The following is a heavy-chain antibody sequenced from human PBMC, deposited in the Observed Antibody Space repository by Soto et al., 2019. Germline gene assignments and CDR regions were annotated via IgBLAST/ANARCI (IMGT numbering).Heavy chain of an antibody. CDR2: ICPYNGDT. J-gene: IGHJ6*02. D-gene: IGHD1-1*01. Sequence: QVHLVQSGAEVKKPGASVKVSCKDSGYTFTSYGISWVRQAPGQGLEWLGWICPYNGDTNYGQKFQGRVTMTTDTSTSTAYMELTSLRSDDTAVYYCARAFLTTRTSYYTYYGMDVWGQGTTVTVSS. V-gene: IGHV1-18*01. CDR1: GYTFTSYG. CDR3: ARAFLTTRTSYYTYYGMDV.